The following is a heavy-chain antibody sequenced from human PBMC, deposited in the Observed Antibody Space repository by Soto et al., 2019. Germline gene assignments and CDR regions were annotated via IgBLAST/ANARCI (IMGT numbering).Heavy chain of an antibody. Sequence: SLRLSCAASGFTFSSYGMHWVRQAPGKGLEWVAVIWYDGSNKYYADSVKGRFTISRDNSKNTLYLQMNSLRAEDTAVYYCARSYNWNHHGMGVWGQGTTVTVSS. CDR1: GFTFSSYG. J-gene: IGHJ6*02. D-gene: IGHD1-20*01. CDR3: ARSYNWNHHGMGV. V-gene: IGHV3-33*01. CDR2: IWYDGSNK.